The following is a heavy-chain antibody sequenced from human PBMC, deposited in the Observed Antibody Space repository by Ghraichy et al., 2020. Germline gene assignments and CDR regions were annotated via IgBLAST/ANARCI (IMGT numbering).Heavy chain of an antibody. CDR3: ARNDYGDYRTINWFDP. V-gene: IGHV1-8*01. CDR2: MNPNSGNT. D-gene: IGHD4-17*01. CDR1: GYTFTSYD. J-gene: IGHJ5*02. Sequence: ASVKVSCKASGYTFTSYDINWVRQATGQGLEWMGWMNPNSGNTGYAQKFQGRVTMTRNTSISTAYMELSSLRSEDTAVYYCARNDYGDYRTINWFDPWGQGTLVTVSS.